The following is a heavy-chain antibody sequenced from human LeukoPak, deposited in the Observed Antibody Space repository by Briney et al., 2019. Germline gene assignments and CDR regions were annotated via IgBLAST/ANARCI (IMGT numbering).Heavy chain of an antibody. CDR1: GFTFSSYE. CDR3: ARGVRQWLLTYYFDY. J-gene: IGHJ4*02. CDR2: ISSSGSTI. Sequence: GGSLRLSCAASGFTFSSYEMNWVRQAPGKGLEWVSYISSSGSTIYYADSVKGRFTISRDNAKNSLYLQMNSLRAEDTAVYYCARGVRQWLLTYYFDYWGQGTLVTVSS. V-gene: IGHV3-48*03. D-gene: IGHD6-19*01.